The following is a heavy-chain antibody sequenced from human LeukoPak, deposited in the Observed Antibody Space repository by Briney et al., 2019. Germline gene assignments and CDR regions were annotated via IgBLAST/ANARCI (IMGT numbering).Heavy chain of an antibody. J-gene: IGHJ5*02. Sequence: SETLSLTCTVSGGSISSSSYYWGWIRQPPGKGLEWIGEINHSGSTNYNPSLKSRVTISVDTSKNQFSLKLSSVTAADTAVYYCARRYSSSWFNWFDPWGQGTLVTVSS. CDR3: ARRYSSSWFNWFDP. CDR2: INHSGST. V-gene: IGHV4-39*07. CDR1: GGSISSSSYY. D-gene: IGHD6-13*01.